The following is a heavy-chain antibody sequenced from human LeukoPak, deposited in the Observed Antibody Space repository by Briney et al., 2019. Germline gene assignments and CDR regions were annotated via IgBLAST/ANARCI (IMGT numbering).Heavy chain of an antibody. CDR2: ISWNSGSI. Sequence: GRSLRLSCAASGFTFDDYAMHWVRQAPGKGLEWVSGISWNSGSIGYADSVKGRFTISRDNAKNSLYLQMNSLRAEDMALYYCAKGTTYYYDSSGLWGPLDYWGQGTLVTVS. CDR3: AKGTTYYYDSSGLWGPLDY. CDR1: GFTFDDYA. J-gene: IGHJ4*02. V-gene: IGHV3-9*03. D-gene: IGHD3-22*01.